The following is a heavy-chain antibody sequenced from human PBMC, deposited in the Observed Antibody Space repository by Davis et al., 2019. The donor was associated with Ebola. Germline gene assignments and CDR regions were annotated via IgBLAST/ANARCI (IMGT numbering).Heavy chain of an antibody. V-gene: IGHV1-18*04. Sequence: ASVKVSCKASGYTFTSYYMHWVRQAPGQGLEWMGWINPHNGNTNYAQNVQGRVTMTTDTSTSTAYMKVGSLRSDDTAVYYCARAQFPTTSDHWGQGTLVTVSS. CDR3: ARAQFPTTSDH. CDR2: INPHNGNT. J-gene: IGHJ4*02. CDR1: GYTFTSYY. D-gene: IGHD1-1*01.